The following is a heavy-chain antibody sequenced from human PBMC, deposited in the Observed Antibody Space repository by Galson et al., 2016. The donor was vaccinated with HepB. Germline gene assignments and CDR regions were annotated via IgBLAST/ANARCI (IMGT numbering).Heavy chain of an antibody. CDR2: IFYTGIT. J-gene: IGHJ2*01. D-gene: IGHD3/OR15-3a*01. CDR1: GGSVSSGHYY. CDR3: ARGGLVNSYWYFDP. Sequence: SETLSLTCDVSGGSVSSGHYYWSWIRQPPGQGLEWIGYIFYTGITNYNSSLKSRVTISVDTSKNQFSLKVNSVTAADTALYYCARGGLVNSYWYFDPWGRGTLVTVSS. V-gene: IGHV4-61*01.